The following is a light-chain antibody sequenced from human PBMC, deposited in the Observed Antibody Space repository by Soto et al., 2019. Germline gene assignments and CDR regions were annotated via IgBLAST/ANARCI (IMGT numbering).Light chain of an antibody. CDR2: KVS. V-gene: IGKV2-24*01. Sequence: DVVMTQTPLSSPVTLGQPASISCRSSQSLVHSDGNTYLNWLHQMPGQPPRLLIYKVSNRFSGVPDRFSGSWAVTDFKMKISRVEAEDVGIYYCMHATQYQPYTFGQGTKLEIK. J-gene: IGKJ2*01. CDR3: MHATQYQPYT. CDR1: QSLVHSDGNTY.